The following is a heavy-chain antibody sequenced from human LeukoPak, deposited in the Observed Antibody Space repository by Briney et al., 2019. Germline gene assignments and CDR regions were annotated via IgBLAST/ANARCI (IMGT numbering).Heavy chain of an antibody. CDR2: IYYSGST. V-gene: IGHV4-39*01. Sequence: SETLSLTCTVSGGSISSSSYYWGWIRQPPGKGLEWIGSIYYSGSTYYNPSLKSRVTLSVDTSKNQFSLKLSSVTAADTAVYYCARVSWPYCGGDCYPGLWDWGQGTLVTVSS. J-gene: IGHJ4*02. D-gene: IGHD2-21*01. CDR1: GGSISSSSYY. CDR3: ARVSWPYCGGDCYPGLWD.